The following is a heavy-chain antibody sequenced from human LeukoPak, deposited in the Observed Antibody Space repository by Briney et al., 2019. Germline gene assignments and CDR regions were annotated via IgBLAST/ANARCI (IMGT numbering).Heavy chain of an antibody. V-gene: IGHV3-69-1*01. Sequence: ETLSLTCTVSGGSISSYYWSWIRQPPGKGLEWVSSISSSSYIYYADSVKGRFTISRDNAKNSLYLQMNSLRAEDTAVYYCASRDGYNFNWGQGTLVTVSS. J-gene: IGHJ4*02. CDR3: ASRDGYNFN. CDR1: GGSISSYY. D-gene: IGHD5-24*01. CDR2: ISSSSYI.